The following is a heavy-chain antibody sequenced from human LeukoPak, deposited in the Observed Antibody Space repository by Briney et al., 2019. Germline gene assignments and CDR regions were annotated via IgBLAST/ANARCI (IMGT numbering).Heavy chain of an antibody. J-gene: IGHJ4*02. D-gene: IGHD3-10*01. CDR2: INTDGSRT. Sequence: GRSLRLSCAASGFTLSSYWMHWAPQAPGKGLVCVSRINTDGSRTSYADYVKGRFTISRDKATNTLYLQMNSLRAEDTAVYYCARDRGMGGTIDNWGQGTLVTVSS. CDR1: GFTLSSYW. CDR3: ARDRGMGGTIDN. V-gene: IGHV3-74*01.